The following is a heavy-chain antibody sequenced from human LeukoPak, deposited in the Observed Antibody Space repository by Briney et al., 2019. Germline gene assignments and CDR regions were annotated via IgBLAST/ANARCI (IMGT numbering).Heavy chain of an antibody. CDR3: ARDANYYDSRGENYFNY. CDR1: GFAFSSYW. CDR2: IKRDGSDT. J-gene: IGHJ4*02. Sequence: GSLRLSCAASGFAFSSYWMSWVRQAPGKGLEWVANIKRDGSDTSYVDSVKGRFTISRDNAKNSLYLQLNSLRAEDTAVYYCARDANYYDSRGENYFNYWGQGTLVTVSS. D-gene: IGHD3-22*01. V-gene: IGHV3-7*01.